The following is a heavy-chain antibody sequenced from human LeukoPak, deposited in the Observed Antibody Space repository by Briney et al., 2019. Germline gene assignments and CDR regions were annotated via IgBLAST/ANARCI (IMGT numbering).Heavy chain of an antibody. CDR2: INPSGGST. V-gene: IGHV1-46*01. J-gene: IGHJ3*02. CDR3: ARDFKLYYYDSSGYYKSAGAFDI. D-gene: IGHD3-22*01. CDR1: GYTFTGYY. Sequence: ASVKVSCKASGYTFTGYYMHWVRQAPGQGLEWMGWINPSGGSTSYAQKFQGRVTMTRDMSTSTVYMELSSLRSEDTAVYYCARDFKLYYYDSSGYYKSAGAFDIWGQGTMVTVSS.